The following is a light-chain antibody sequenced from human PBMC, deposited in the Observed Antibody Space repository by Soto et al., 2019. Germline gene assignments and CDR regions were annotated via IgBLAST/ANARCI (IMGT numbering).Light chain of an antibody. CDR1: QSISNW. J-gene: IGKJ2*01. Sequence: DIQMTQSPSTLSASVGDRVTITCRASQSISNWLAWYQQKPGKAPKLLIYKASSLESGVPSRFSGSGSGTEFTLTISSLQPDDFATYYCQQYDSYSRTFGQGTKLEI. CDR3: QQYDSYSRT. V-gene: IGKV1-5*03. CDR2: KAS.